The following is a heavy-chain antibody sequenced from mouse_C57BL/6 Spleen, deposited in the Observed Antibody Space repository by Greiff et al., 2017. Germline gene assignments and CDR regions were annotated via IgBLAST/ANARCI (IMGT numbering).Heavy chain of an antibody. Sequence: EVQLQQSGPELVKPGASVKISCKASGYTFTDYYMNWVKQSHGKSLEWIGDINPNNGGTSYNQTFKSKATLTVDKSSSPAYMEIRGTTSEKAAVYYGATGEGDYGCAYWGQGTLGTVSA. CDR1: GYTFTDYY. D-gene: IGHD2-13*01. V-gene: IGHV1-26*01. CDR2: INPNNGGT. CDR3: ATGEGDYGCAY. J-gene: IGHJ3*01.